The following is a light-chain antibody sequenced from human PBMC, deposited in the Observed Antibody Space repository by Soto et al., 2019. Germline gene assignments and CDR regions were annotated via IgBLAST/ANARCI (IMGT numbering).Light chain of an antibody. J-gene: IGKJ1*01. CDR3: QQYGDSPVT. CDR2: GAS. CDR1: QSFGSSS. Sequence: EIVLTQSPGTLSLSPGERATLSCRASQSFGSSSLAWYQQKVGQSPRLLIYGASNRATGIPDRFSGSGSGTDFTLTISRLEPEDFAVYYCQQYGDSPVTFGQGTKVDIK. V-gene: IGKV3-20*01.